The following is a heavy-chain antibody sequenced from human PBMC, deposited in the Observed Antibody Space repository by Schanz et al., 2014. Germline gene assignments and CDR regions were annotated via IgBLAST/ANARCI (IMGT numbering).Heavy chain of an antibody. J-gene: IGHJ2*01. CDR2: ISDSGDLT. Sequence: QVQLVESGGGLVKPGGSLRLSCAASGFIFNDYYMNWIRQAPGKGLEWVSAISDSGDLTYYADSVKGRFTISRDNAKYTLYLQMNSLRAGDTAVYYCVRETQSSNWNDWYFDLWGRGTLVTVSS. D-gene: IGHD1-1*01. V-gene: IGHV3-11*06. CDR1: GFIFNDYY. CDR3: VRETQSSNWNDWYFDL.